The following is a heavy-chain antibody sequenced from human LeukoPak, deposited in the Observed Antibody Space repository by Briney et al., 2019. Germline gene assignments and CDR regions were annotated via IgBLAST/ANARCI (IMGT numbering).Heavy chain of an antibody. Sequence: SETLSLTCTVSGGSITNYYWSWIRQPAGKGLEWIGYIYYTGGTNYNPSLKSRVTISVHTSKNQFSLRLNSVTAADTAVYYCARTNAFDIWGQGTVVTVSS. J-gene: IGHJ3*02. CDR3: ARTNAFDI. CDR1: GGSITNYY. CDR2: IYYTGGT. V-gene: IGHV4-59*08.